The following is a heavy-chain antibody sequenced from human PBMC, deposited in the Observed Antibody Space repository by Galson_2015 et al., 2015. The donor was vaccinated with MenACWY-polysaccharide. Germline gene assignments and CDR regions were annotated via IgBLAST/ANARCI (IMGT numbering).Heavy chain of an antibody. D-gene: IGHD6-13*01. CDR3: ARDTTGIAASAVY. Sequence: LSLTCSISGGSISGYYWSWIRQPAGKGLEWIGRVYAGVSTTYNPSLKSRVTISIDTSKYQFSLKLTSVTAADTAVYFCARDTTGIAASAVYWGQGTLVTVSS. V-gene: IGHV4-4*07. J-gene: IGHJ4*02. CDR1: GGSISGYY. CDR2: VYAGVST.